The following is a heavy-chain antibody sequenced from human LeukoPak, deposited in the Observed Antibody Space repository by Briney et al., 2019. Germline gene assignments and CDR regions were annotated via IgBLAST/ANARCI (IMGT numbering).Heavy chain of an antibody. CDR2: ISVSGGST. Sequence: GGSLRLSCAASGFTFSSYAMSWVRQAPGKGLEWVSAISVSGGSTYYADSVKGRFTISRDNSKNTLYLQMNSLRAEDTAVYYCAKTARVASSTLFYYYYGMDVWGQGTTVTVSS. CDR3: AKTARVASSTLFYYYYGMDV. J-gene: IGHJ6*02. CDR1: GFTFSSYA. V-gene: IGHV3-23*01. D-gene: IGHD6-13*01.